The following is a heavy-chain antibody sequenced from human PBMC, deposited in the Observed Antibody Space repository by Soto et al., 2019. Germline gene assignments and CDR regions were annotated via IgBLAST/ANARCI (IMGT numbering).Heavy chain of an antibody. CDR3: ARVASGYPPIY. CDR2: INAYSGNT. Sequence: QVQLVQSGAEVKKPGASVKVSCKASGYTFSTFGIGWVRQAPGQGLEWMGWINAYSGNTNYAQKLQGRVTMTTDTSTSTAYMELRSLRSDDTAVYYCARVASGYPPIYWGQGTLVTVSS. V-gene: IGHV1-18*01. D-gene: IGHD3-22*01. J-gene: IGHJ4*02. CDR1: GYTFSTFG.